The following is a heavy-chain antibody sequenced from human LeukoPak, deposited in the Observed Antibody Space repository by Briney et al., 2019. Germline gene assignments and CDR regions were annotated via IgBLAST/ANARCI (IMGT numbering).Heavy chain of an antibody. CDR3: ARGRGDY. CDR1: GFTFSSHW. Sequence: GGSLRLSCAASGFTFSSHWMSWGRQAPGKGLEGVANIKPDGSEKYYVDSVKGRFTISRDNAKNALYLQMNSLRAEDTAGYYCARGRGDYWGQGTLVTVSS. D-gene: IGHD3-16*01. V-gene: IGHV3-7*01. J-gene: IGHJ4*02. CDR2: IKPDGSEK.